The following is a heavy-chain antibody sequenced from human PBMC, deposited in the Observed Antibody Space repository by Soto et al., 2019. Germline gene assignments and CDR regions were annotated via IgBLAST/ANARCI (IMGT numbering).Heavy chain of an antibody. D-gene: IGHD1-26*01. CDR2: ISSSSSTI. CDR1: GFTFSSYS. Sequence: EVQLVEPGGGLVQPGGSLRLSCAASGFTFSSYSMNWVRQAPGKGLEWVSYISSSSSTIYYADSVKGRFTISRDNAKNSMSLQMNSLRDEATAVYYWAREGGSLNWFDPWGQGTLVSVSS. J-gene: IGHJ5*02. CDR3: AREGGSLNWFDP. V-gene: IGHV3-48*02.